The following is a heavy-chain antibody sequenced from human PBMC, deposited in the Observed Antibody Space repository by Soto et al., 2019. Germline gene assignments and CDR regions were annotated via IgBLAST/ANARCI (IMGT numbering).Heavy chain of an antibody. Sequence: LRLSCAASGFAFSSYTMSWVRQTPWKGLEWVSSISASGGSTYYGDSLKGRFTISRDNSKNTLNLHIKSLRVEDSAVYYCAKDRGGFARGWEYYDFWGQGTQVTVSS. CDR1: GFAFSSYT. D-gene: IGHD6-19*01. J-gene: IGHJ4*02. V-gene: IGHV3-23*01. CDR2: ISASGGST. CDR3: AKDRGGFARGWEYYDF.